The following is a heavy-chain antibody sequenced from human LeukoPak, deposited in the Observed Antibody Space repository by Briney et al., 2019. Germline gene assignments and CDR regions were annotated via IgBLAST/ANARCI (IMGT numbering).Heavy chain of an antibody. V-gene: IGHV1-18*01. D-gene: IGHD3-3*01. CDR2: ISAYNGNT. J-gene: IGHJ5*02. Sequence: ASVKVSCKASGYTFTSYGISWVRQAPRQGLEWMGWISAYNGNTNYAQKLQGRVTMTTDTSTSTAYMELRSLRSDDTAVYYCARVRPMESGYYTSWFDPWGQGTLVTVSS. CDR1: GYTFTSYG. CDR3: ARVRPMESGYYTSWFDP.